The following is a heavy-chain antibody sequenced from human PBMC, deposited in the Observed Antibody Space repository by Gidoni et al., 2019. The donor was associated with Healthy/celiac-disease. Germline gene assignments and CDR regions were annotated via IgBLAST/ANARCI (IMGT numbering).Heavy chain of an antibody. CDR1: GFTFSSYR. Sequence: EVQLVESGGGLVQPGGSLRLSCAASGFTFSSYRMNWVRQAPGKGLGWVSYISSSSSTIYYADSVKGRFTISRENAKNSLYLKRNSLRTEDTAVYYCAREGIAEAGTNYGGQGTLVTVSS. J-gene: IGHJ4*02. CDR3: AREGIAEAGTNY. D-gene: IGHD6-13*01. CDR2: ISSSSSTI. V-gene: IGHV3-48*04.